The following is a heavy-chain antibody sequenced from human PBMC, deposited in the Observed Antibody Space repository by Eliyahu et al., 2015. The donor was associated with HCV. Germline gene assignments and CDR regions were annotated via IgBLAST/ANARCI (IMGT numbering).Heavy chain of an antibody. CDR2: ISGSGGXT. V-gene: IGHV3-23*01. CDR3: AVRAIGY. CDR1: GFTFSSYA. D-gene: IGHD2-2*01. Sequence: EVQLLESGGGLVQXGGSLRXSXAASGFTFSSYAMSWVRQAPGKGLEWXSAISGSGGXTYYAXSVKGRFTISRDNSKNTLYLQMNSLRAEDTAVYYCAVRAIGYWGQGTLVTVSS. J-gene: IGHJ4*02.